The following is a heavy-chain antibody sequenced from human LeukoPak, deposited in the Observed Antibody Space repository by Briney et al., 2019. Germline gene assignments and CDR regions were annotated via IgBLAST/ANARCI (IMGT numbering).Heavy chain of an antibody. CDR3: AKELSIRIFGVVIPYYYYGMDV. V-gene: IGHV3-30*18. D-gene: IGHD3-3*01. J-gene: IGHJ6*02. CDR1: GFTFSSYG. CDR2: ISYDGSNK. Sequence: GGSLRLSCAASGFTFSSYGMHWVRQAPGKGLEWVAVISYDGSNKYYADSVKGRFTISRDNSKNTLYLQMNSLRAEDTAVYYCAKELSIRIFGVVIPYYYYGMDVWGQGTTVTVSS.